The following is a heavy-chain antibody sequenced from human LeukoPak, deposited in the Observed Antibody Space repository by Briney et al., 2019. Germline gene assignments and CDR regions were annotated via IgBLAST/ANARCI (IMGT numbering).Heavy chain of an antibody. J-gene: IGHJ4*02. V-gene: IGHV3-23*01. D-gene: IGHD7-27*01. Sequence: HPGGSLRLSCAASGFTFSDHAMSWVRQAPAKGLEWVSSINGNGGGSYYIDSVKGRFTVSRDNSENALYLQMNNLRTEDTAVYFCGKGGTADGVGWPHGGQGSLVTVFS. CDR1: GFTFSDHA. CDR3: GKGGTADGVGWPH. CDR2: INGNGGGS.